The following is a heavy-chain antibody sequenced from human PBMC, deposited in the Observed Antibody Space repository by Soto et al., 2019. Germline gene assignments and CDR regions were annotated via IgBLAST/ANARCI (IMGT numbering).Heavy chain of an antibody. CDR3: ARDKNGLGDY. CDR1: GYIFTSYP. CDR2: INTGTGNT. Sequence: ASVKVSCKASGYIFTSYPIHWVRQAPGQRLEWMGWINTGTGNTNYSQNFQGRVTTTRDTSASTAYMELSSLRSEDTAVYYCARDKNGLGDYWGQGTLVTVSS. V-gene: IGHV1-3*04. J-gene: IGHJ4*02. D-gene: IGHD2-8*01.